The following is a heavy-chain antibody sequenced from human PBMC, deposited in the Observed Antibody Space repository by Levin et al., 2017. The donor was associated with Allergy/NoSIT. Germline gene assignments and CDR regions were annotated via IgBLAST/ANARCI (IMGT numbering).Heavy chain of an antibody. V-gene: IGHV3-30*18. CDR1: GFTFSSYG. CDR2: ISYDGSNK. CDR3: AKDEEWWELGEYAFDI. D-gene: IGHD2-15*01. Sequence: SCAASGFTFSSYGMHWVRQAPGKGLEWVAVISYDGSNKYYADSVKGRFTISRDNSKNTLYLQMNSLRAEDTAVYYCAKDEEWWELGEYAFDIWGQGTMVTVSS. J-gene: IGHJ3*02.